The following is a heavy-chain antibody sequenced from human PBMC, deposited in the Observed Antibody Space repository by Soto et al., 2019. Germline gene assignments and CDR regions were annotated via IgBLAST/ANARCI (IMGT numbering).Heavy chain of an antibody. CDR1: GDSVSSNSAA. V-gene: IGHV6-1*01. Sequence: QVQLQQSGPGLVKPSQTLSLTCDISGDSVSSNSAAWNWIRQTPSRGLEWLGRTYYRSKWDINYALCVKSRITGHPDTSKIQFSLQLNSVTPEDTAVYYCARGSWDDVTGHYYMDVWGKGTTVTVSS. J-gene: IGHJ6*03. CDR3: ARGSWDDVTGHYYMDV. D-gene: IGHD1-1*01. CDR2: TYYRSKWDI.